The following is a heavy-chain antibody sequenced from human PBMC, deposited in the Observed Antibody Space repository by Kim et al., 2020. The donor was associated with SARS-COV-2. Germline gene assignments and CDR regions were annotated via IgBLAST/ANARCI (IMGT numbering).Heavy chain of an antibody. CDR3: ARSWEGSSSSALDY. CDR2: IIPILGIA. V-gene: IGHV1-69*04. Sequence: SVKVSCKASGGTFSSYAISWVRQAPGQGLEWMGRIIPILGIANYAQKFQGRVTITADKSTSTAYMELSSLRSEDTAVYYCARSWEGSSSSALDYWGQGTLVTVSS. J-gene: IGHJ4*02. D-gene: IGHD6-6*01. CDR1: GGTFSSYA.